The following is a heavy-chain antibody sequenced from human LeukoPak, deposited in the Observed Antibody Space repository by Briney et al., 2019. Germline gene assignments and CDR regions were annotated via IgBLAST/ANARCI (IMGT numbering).Heavy chain of an antibody. D-gene: IGHD1-26*01. J-gene: IGHJ3*02. V-gene: IGHV3-30*02. CDR2: IRYDGSNK. CDR3: AKDGRRGMNAFDI. CDR1: GFTFSSYD. Sequence: GGSLRLSCAASGFTFSSYDMHWVRQAPGKGLEWVAFIRYDGSNKYYADSVKGRFTISRDNSKNTLYLQMNSLRAEDTAVYYCAKDGRRGMNAFDIWGQGTMVTVSS.